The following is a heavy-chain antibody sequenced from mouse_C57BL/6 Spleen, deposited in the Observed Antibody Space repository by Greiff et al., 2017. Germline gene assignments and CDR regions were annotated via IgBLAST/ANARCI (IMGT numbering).Heavy chain of an antibody. Sequence: QVQLQQPGAELVRPGSSVKLSCKASGYTFTSYWMHWVKQRPIQGLEWIGNIDPSDSETHYNQKFKDKATLTVDKSSSTAYMQRSSLTSEDSAVYYCARRGYGSSLDYWGQGTTLTVSS. D-gene: IGHD1-1*01. CDR1: GYTFTSYW. CDR3: ARRGYGSSLDY. J-gene: IGHJ2*01. V-gene: IGHV1-52*01. CDR2: IDPSDSET.